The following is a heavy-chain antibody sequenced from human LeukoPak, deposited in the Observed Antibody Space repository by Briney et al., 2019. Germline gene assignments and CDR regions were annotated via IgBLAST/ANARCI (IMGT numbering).Heavy chain of an antibody. J-gene: IGHJ4*02. CDR2: IRYDVSNK. D-gene: IGHD3/OR15-3a*01. Sequence: GGCLRPSWAASGFTFSSFGTHSGSHDPGKVLGWVAFIRYDVSNKYYADSVKGRLTISSHTSTNTLYLQMNSLRAEDTAVYYCANTPWNTETALACWGQGTLVTVSS. V-gene: IGHV3-30*02. CDR1: GFTFSSFG. CDR3: ANTPWNTETALAC.